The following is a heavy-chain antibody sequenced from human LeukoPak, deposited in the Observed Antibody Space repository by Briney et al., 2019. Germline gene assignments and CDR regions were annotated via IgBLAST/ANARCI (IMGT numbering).Heavy chain of an antibody. Sequence: GESLRLSCAASGFTFSSYSMNWVRQAPGKGLEWVSYISSASNTIYYADSVKGRFTISRDNAKNSLYLQMNSLRAEDTAMYYCARDGWFGDYNWFDPWGPGTLVTVSS. V-gene: IGHV3-48*01. D-gene: IGHD3-10*01. CDR2: ISSASNTI. CDR1: GFTFSSYS. CDR3: ARDGWFGDYNWFDP. J-gene: IGHJ5*02.